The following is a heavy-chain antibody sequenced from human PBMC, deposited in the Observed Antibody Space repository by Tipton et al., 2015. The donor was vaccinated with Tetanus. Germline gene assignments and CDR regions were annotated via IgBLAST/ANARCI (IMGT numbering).Heavy chain of an antibody. D-gene: IGHD6-19*01. CDR1: GGSFSGNY. Sequence: LRLSCAVYGGSFSGNYWSWVRQPPGKGLEWIGEINHRGSTMYNPSLKSRVAISGDTSKNQFSLNLTSLTAADTAVYYCASLPKHWLAPRGAPWGQGTLVTVSS. CDR2: INHRGST. V-gene: IGHV4-34*01. CDR3: ASLPKHWLAPRGAP. J-gene: IGHJ5*02.